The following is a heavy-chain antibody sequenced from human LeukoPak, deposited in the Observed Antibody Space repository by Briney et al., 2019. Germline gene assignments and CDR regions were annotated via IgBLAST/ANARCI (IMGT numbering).Heavy chain of an antibody. CDR3: TRGPNVYGSGRSWFDP. V-gene: IGHV1-2*02. Sequence: ASVKVSCKASGYTFTDYYIHWVRQAPGQGLEWMAWINPKSGDTNYLRKVQGRFTMTRDTSISTAYMELSRLRSDDTAVYYCTRGPNVYGSGRSWFDPWGQGTLVTVSS. D-gene: IGHD3-10*01. J-gene: IGHJ5*02. CDR2: INPKSGDT. CDR1: GYTFTDYY.